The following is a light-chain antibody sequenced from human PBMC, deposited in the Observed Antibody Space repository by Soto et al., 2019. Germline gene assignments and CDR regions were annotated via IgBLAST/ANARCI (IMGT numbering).Light chain of an antibody. V-gene: IGKV1-12*01. CDR3: QQYGRSPDLFT. J-gene: IGKJ3*01. CDR1: QGINKW. CDR2: AAS. Sequence: DIPMTQSPSSVSAAVGDRVTITCRASQGINKWLAWYQQKPGKAPQLLISAASTLRSGVPSRFSGSGSGTDFTLTITRLEPGDFAVYYCQQYGRSPDLFTFGPGTKVEIK.